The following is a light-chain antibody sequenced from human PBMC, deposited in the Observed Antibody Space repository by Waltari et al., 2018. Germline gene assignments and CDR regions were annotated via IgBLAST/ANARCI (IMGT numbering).Light chain of an antibody. Sequence: QSVLTQPPSASGTPGQRVTISCSGRSSNIGSNTVTWYQQLPGTAPKLLIYSNNQRPSGVPDRFSGSKSGTSASLAISGLQSEDEADYYCAAWDDSLNGLFGGGTKLTVL. J-gene: IGLJ2*01. CDR2: SNN. V-gene: IGLV1-44*01. CDR1: SSNIGSNT. CDR3: AAWDDSLNGL.